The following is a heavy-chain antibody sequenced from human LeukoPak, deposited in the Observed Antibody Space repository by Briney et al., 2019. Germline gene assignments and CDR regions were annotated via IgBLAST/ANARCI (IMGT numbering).Heavy chain of an antibody. CDR2: IYHSGST. CDR3: ALAARRYFDY. J-gene: IGHJ4*02. D-gene: IGHD6-6*01. CDR1: GYSISSGFY. V-gene: IGHV4-38-2*02. Sequence: SGTLSLTCTVSGYSISSGFYWGWIRQPPGNGLECIGSIYHSGSTYYNPSLKSRVTISVDTSKNQFSLKLSSVTAADTAVYYCALAARRYFDYWGQGTLVTVSS.